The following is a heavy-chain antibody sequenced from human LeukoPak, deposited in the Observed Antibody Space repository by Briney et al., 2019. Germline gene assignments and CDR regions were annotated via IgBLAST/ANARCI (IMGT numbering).Heavy chain of an antibody. D-gene: IGHD3-10*01. CDR1: GFTVSSNC. CDR3: ARDARFTMVRGVIPKEGGYYFDY. V-gene: IGHV3-66*01. J-gene: IGHJ4*02. Sequence: GGSLRLSCAASGFTVSSNCMSWVRQAPGKGLEWVSVIYSGGSTYYADSVKGRFTISRDNSKNTLYLQMNSLRAEDTAVYYCARDARFTMVRGVIPKEGGYYFDYWGQGTLVTVSS. CDR2: IYSGGST.